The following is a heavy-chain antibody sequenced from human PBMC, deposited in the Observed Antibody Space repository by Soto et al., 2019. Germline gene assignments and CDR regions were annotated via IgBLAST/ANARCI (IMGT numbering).Heavy chain of an antibody. V-gene: IGHV3-30*18. CDR3: AKDLDDFWSGYYRRNWFDP. CDR2: ISYDGSNK. CDR1: GFTFSSYG. D-gene: IGHD3-3*01. J-gene: IGHJ5*02. Sequence: GSLRLSCAASGFTFSSYGMHWVRQAPGKGLEWVAVISYDGSNKYYADSVKGRFTISRDNSKNTLYLQMNSLRAEDTAVYYCAKDLDDFWSGYYRRNWFDPWGQGTLVTVSS.